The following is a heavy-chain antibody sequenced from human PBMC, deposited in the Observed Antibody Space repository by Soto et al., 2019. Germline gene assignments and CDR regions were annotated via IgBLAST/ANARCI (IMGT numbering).Heavy chain of an antibody. CDR2: INPNSGGT. V-gene: IGHV1-2*02. D-gene: IGHD3-22*01. J-gene: IGHJ4*02. CDR3: VRVQNYDSSGYHDY. CDR1: GYTFTGYY. Sequence: ASVKVSCKASGYTFTGYYMHWVRQAPGQGLEWMGWINPNSGGTNYAQKFQGRVTMTRDTSISTAYMELSRLRSDDTAVYYCVRVQNYDSSGYHDYWGQGTLVTVYS.